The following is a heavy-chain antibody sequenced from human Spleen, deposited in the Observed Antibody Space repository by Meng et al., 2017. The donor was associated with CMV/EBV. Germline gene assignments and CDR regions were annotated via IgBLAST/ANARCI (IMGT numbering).Heavy chain of an antibody. V-gene: IGHV1-2*02. CDR3: AREVTDYDTSWPPREWKYWYFDH. CDR1: GHTFTGYY. CDR2: IDPNNGGT. Sequence: ASVKVSCKASGHTFTGYYMHWVRQAPGQGLEWMGWIDPNNGGTNYAQKFQGRAAMTRDTSISTTYMELSRLRSDDTAVYYCAREVTDYDTSWPPREWKYWYFDHWGRGTLVTVSS. J-gene: IGHJ2*01. D-gene: IGHD2-2*01.